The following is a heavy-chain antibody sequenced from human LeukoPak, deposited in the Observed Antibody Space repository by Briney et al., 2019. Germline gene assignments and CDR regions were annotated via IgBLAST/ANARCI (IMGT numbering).Heavy chain of an antibody. V-gene: IGHV3-9*01. CDR2: ISWNSGSI. D-gene: IGHD6-13*01. Sequence: GRSLRLSCAASGFTFDDYAMHWVRQAPGKGLEWVSGISWNSGSIGYADSVKGRFTISRDNAKNSPYLQMNSLRAEDTALYYCAKGAAAAGFFDYWGQGTLVTVSS. CDR1: GFTFDDYA. J-gene: IGHJ4*02. CDR3: AKGAAAAGFFDY.